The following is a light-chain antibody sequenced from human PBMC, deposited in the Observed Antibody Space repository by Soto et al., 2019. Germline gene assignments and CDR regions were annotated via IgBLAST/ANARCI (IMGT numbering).Light chain of an antibody. V-gene: IGKV1-17*01. J-gene: IGKJ1*01. CDR1: QSISNY. Sequence: DIQMTQSPSSLSASVGDRVTITCRASQSISNYLNWYQQKPGKAPKLLMFAASSLQSGVPSRFSGGGSGTEFTLTISSLQPDDLATYYCLQYQSYWTFGQGTKVEVK. CDR2: AAS. CDR3: LQYQSYWT.